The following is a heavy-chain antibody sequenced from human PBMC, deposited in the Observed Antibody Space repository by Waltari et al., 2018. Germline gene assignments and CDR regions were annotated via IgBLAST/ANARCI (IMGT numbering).Heavy chain of an antibody. CDR3: AREYSSFEPIFDY. CDR2: INRSGST. CDR1: DDSFSKYY. D-gene: IGHD5-12*01. V-gene: IGHV4-34*02. Sequence: QVQLQQWDAGLLKPSETLSVTCEVFDDSFSKYYWVWIRQSPGKGLEWIGEINRSGSTNYNPSLKGRVTISLDMSKKQVSLRVTSVTAADTAVYYCAREYSSFEPIFDYWGRGTLVTVSS. J-gene: IGHJ4*02.